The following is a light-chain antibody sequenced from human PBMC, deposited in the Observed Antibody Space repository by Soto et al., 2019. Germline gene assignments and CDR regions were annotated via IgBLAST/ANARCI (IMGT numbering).Light chain of an antibody. Sequence: DIQMTQSPSTLSASVGDRVTITCRASQSITIWLAWYQQKPGKAPKLLIFDASSLESGVPSRFSGSGSGTECTLTISSLQPYDFATYYCQHYNSYAWTFGQGTKVEIK. CDR2: DAS. J-gene: IGKJ1*01. CDR1: QSITIW. CDR3: QHYNSYAWT. V-gene: IGKV1-5*01.